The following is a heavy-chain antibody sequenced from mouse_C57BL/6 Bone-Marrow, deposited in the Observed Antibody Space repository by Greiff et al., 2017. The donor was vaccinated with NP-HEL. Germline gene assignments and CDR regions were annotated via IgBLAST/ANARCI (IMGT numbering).Heavy chain of an antibody. CDR2: IYPGDGDT. V-gene: IGHV1-82*01. Sequence: LVESGPELVKPGASVKISCKASGYAFSSSWMNWVKQRPGKGLEWIGRIYPGDGDTNYNGKFKGKATLTADKSSSTAYMQLSSLTSEDSAVYFCARRDYYGSSYAKYYFDYWGQGTTLTVSS. CDR1: GYAFSSSW. D-gene: IGHD1-1*01. J-gene: IGHJ2*01. CDR3: ARRDYYGSSYAKYYFDY.